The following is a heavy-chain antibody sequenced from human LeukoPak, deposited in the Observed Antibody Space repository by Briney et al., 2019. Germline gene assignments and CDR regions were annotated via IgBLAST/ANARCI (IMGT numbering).Heavy chain of an antibody. D-gene: IGHD2-21*01. Sequence: PGGSLRLSCAASGFTFRSYWMAWVRQAPGKGLEWVANIKEDESAKHQADSVKGRFTISRDNAQNSVYLQMSSLRGEDTAVYYGARVVGGSLDYWGRGTRFPAPS. CDR1: GFTFRSYW. CDR3: ARVVGGSLDY. J-gene: IGHJ4*02. V-gene: IGHV3-7*01. CDR2: IKEDESAK.